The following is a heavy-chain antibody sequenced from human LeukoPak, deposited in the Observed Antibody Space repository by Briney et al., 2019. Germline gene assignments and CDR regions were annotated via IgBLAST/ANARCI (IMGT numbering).Heavy chain of an antibody. CDR2: ISSSSSTI. CDR1: GFTFSSYG. Sequence: GGSLRLSCAASGFTFSSYGMTWVRQAPGKGLEWVSYISSSSSTIYYADSVKGRFTISRDNAKNSLYLQLNSLRAEDTAVYYCASPGPMGYYYYYIDVWGKGTTVTVSS. J-gene: IGHJ6*03. V-gene: IGHV3-48*01. CDR3: ASPGPMGYYYYYIDV. D-gene: IGHD1-26*01.